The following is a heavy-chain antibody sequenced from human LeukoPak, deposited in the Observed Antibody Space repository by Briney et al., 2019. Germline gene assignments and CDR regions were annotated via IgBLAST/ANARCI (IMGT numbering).Heavy chain of an antibody. CDR1: GFTFSSYG. J-gene: IGHJ4*02. D-gene: IGHD5-18*01. CDR3: AKGEYSYGALDY. CDR2: IRYDGSNK. V-gene: IGHV3-30*02. Sequence: GGSLRLSCAASGFTFSSYGMDWVRQAPGKGLEWVAFIRYDGSNKYYADSVKGRFTISRDNSKNTLYLQMNSLRAEDTAVYYCAKGEYSYGALDYWGQGTLVTVSS.